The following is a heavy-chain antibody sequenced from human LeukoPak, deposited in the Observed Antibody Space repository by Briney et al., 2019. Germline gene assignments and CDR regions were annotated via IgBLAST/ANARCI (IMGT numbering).Heavy chain of an antibody. CDR1: GFTFSNYD. J-gene: IGHJ6*03. Sequence: GGSLRLSCAASGFTFSNYDMHWVRQAPGKGLEWVALISYDESNKWYADSVRGRFTISRDNSKNTVYLQMNSLKPEDTAMYYCAKDLSGTGSYCMDVWGKGTTVTVSS. CDR3: AKDLSGTGSYCMDV. CDR2: ISYDESNK. V-gene: IGHV3-30*18. D-gene: IGHD3/OR15-3a*01.